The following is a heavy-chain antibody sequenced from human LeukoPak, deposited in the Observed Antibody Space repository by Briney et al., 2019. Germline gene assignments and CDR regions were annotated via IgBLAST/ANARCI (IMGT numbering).Heavy chain of an antibody. J-gene: IGHJ3*02. Sequence: GTSLRLSCAASGFTFTTYVMHWVRQAPGKGLEWVAIIWFDGGNKYYADSAKGRFTISRDNSKNTLYLQMNSLRGEDTAVYYCARAQPASSWTAFDIRGQGTMVTVSS. CDR1: GFTFTTYV. V-gene: IGHV3-33*01. D-gene: IGHD6-13*01. CDR2: IWFDGGNK. CDR3: ARAQPASSWTAFDI.